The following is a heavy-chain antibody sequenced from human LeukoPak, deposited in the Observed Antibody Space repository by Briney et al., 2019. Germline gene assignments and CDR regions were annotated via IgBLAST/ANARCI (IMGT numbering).Heavy chain of an antibody. J-gene: IGHJ4*01. D-gene: IGHD3-9*01. Sequence: GGSLRLSCAASGFTFSSYWMHWVRQAPGKGLVWVSSIKSDGSSTSYADSVKGRFTISRDNSKNTLYLQMNSLRAEDTAVYYCARLIGDYDILTGYWYYFDYWGQGTLVTVSS. V-gene: IGHV3-74*01. CDR1: GFTFSSYW. CDR3: ARLIGDYDILTGYWYYFDY. CDR2: IKSDGSST.